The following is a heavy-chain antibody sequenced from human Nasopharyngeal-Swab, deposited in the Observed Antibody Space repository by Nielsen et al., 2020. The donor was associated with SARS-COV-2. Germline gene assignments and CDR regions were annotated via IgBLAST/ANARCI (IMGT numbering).Heavy chain of an antibody. CDR1: GFTFSSYD. D-gene: IGHD4-23*01. CDR2: IGTAGDT. J-gene: IGHJ6*03. V-gene: IGHV3-13*01. CDR3: ARADVVSSLSSIRYYYYYMDV. Sequence: GGSLRLSCAASGFTFSSYDMHWVRQATGKGLEWVSTIGTAGDTYYPGSVKGRFTISRENAKNSLYLQMNSLRAEDTAVYYCARADVVSSLSSIRYYYYYMDVWGKGTTVTVSS.